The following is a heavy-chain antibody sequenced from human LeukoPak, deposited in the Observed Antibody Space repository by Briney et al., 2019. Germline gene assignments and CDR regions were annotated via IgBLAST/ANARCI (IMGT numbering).Heavy chain of an antibody. V-gene: IGHV1-69*04. D-gene: IGHD5-18*01. Sequence: GASVKVSCKASGGTFSSYAISWVRQAPGQGLEWMGRIIPIFGIANYAQKFQGRVTITADKSTSTAYMELSSLRSEDTAVYYCAREAAGVDTAMVLLDYWGQGTLVTVSS. CDR1: GGTFSSYA. CDR3: AREAAGVDTAMVLLDY. J-gene: IGHJ4*02. CDR2: IIPIFGIA.